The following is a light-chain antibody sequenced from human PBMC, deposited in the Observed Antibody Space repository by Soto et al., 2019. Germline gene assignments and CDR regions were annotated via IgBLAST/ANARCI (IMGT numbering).Light chain of an antibody. CDR3: QQSYSTPLLT. CDR1: QSISSY. V-gene: IGKV1-39*01. Sequence: DIQMTQSPSSLSASVGDRVTITCRASQSISSYLNWYQQKPGKAPKLLIYAASSLQSGVPSRFSGSGSGTDFTLTISSLQPEDGATYYCQQSYSTPLLTFGGGTKVEIK. CDR2: AAS. J-gene: IGKJ4*01.